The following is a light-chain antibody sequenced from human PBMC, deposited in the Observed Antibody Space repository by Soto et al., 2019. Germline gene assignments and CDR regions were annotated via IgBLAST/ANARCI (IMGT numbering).Light chain of an antibody. J-gene: IGKJ5*01. Sequence: DIVLTQSPGTLSLSPGDRATLSCRASQTVTSSYLVWYQQKTGQTPRLLIYGAYSRATGIPDRCSGSGAGTDFTLTISRLEPADFAVYYCQQYGTSPITFGQGTRLEIK. CDR3: QQYGTSPIT. CDR2: GAY. V-gene: IGKV3-20*01. CDR1: QTVTSSY.